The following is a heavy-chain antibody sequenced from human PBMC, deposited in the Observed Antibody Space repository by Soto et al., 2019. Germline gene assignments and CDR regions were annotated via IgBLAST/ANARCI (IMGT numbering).Heavy chain of an antibody. CDR2: IYWDDDK. Sequence: QITLKESGPTLVKPTQTLTLTCTFSGFSLSTSGVGVGWIRQPPGKALEWLALIYWDDDKRYSPSLKSRLTITKDTSKNQVVLTMTNVDPVDTATYYCAHSGLGVRGVIGPWFDPWGQGTLVTVSS. D-gene: IGHD3-10*01. V-gene: IGHV2-5*02. CDR1: GFSLSTSGVG. J-gene: IGHJ5*02. CDR3: AHSGLGVRGVIGPWFDP.